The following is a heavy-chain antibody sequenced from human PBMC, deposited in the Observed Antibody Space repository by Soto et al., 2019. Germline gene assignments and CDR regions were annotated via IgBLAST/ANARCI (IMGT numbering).Heavy chain of an antibody. Sequence: SETLSLTCTVSGGSISSGGYYWSWIRQHPGKGLEWIGYIYYSGSTYYNPSLKSRVTISVDTSKNQFSLKLSSVTAADTAVYYCARAIGGTYGSGIYYTTKSLKAFDYWGQGTLVTVSS. CDR2: IYYSGST. CDR1: GGSISSGGYY. J-gene: IGHJ4*02. D-gene: IGHD3-10*01. V-gene: IGHV4-31*03. CDR3: ARAIGGTYGSGIYYTTKSLKAFDY.